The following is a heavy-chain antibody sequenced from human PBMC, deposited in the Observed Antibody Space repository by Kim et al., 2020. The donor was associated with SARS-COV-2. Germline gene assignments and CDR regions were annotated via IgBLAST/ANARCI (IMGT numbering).Heavy chain of an antibody. CDR3: AKRIAAAGDLWFDP. V-gene: IGHV3-30*18. CDR1: GFTFSSYG. J-gene: IGHJ5*02. D-gene: IGHD6-13*01. Sequence: GGSLRLSCAASGFTFSSYGMHWVRQAPGKGLEWVAVISYDGSNKYYADSVKGRFTISRDNSKNTLYLQMNSLRAEDTAVYYCAKRIAAAGDLWFDPWGQGTLVTVSS. CDR2: ISYDGSNK.